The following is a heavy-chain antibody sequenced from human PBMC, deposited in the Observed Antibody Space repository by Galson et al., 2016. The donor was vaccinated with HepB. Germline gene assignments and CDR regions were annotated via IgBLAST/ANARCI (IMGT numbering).Heavy chain of an antibody. J-gene: IGHJ4*02. D-gene: IGHD4-11*01. CDR2: IWYDGTNK. CDR3: ARVTTPFLNCDS. CDR1: GATFSPYG. V-gene: IGHV3-33*01. Sequence: SLRLSCAASGATFSPYGIHWVRQALGKGLEWVAVIWYDGTNKYYADSVKGRFTISRDNAKNSLYLQMNSLRGEDTAMYYCARVTTPFLNCDSWGQGTLVTVSS.